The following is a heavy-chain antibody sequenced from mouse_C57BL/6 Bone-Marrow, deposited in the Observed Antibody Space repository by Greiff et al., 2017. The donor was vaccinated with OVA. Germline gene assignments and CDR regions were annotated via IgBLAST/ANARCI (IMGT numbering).Heavy chain of an antibody. Sequence: EVMLVESGGGLVKPGGSLKLSCAASGFTFSDYGMHWVRQAPEKGLEWVAYISSGSSTIYYADTVKGRFTISRDNAKNTLFLQMTSLRSDDTAMYYCARINYCYFDFWGTGTTVTVSS. CDR1: GFTFSDYG. CDR2: ISSGSSTI. CDR3: ARINYCYFDF. J-gene: IGHJ1*03. V-gene: IGHV5-17*01.